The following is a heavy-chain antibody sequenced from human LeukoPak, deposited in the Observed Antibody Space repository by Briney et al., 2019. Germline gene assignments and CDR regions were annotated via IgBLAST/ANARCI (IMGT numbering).Heavy chain of an antibody. CDR1: GFTFDDYA. D-gene: IGHD6-19*01. CDR3: ADKSSSGWYCDY. J-gene: IGHJ4*02. V-gene: IGHV3-23*01. Sequence: GRSLRLSCAASGFTFDDYAMHWVRQAPGKGLEWVSAISGSGGSTYYADSVKGRFTISRDNSKNTLYLQMNSLRAEDTAVYYCADKSSSGWYCDYWGQGTLVTVSS. CDR2: ISGSGGST.